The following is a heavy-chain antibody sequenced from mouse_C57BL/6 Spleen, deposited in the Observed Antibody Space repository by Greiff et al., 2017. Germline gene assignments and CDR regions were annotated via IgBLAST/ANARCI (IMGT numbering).Heavy chain of an antibody. CDR3: ARETMITFDY. CDR2: ISDGGSYT. Sequence: EVQVVESGGGLVKPGGSLKLSCAASGFTFSSYAMSWVRQTPEKRLEWVATISDGGSYTYYPDNVKGRFTISRDNAKNNLYLQMSHLKSEDTAMYYCARETMITFDYWGQGTTLTVSS. V-gene: IGHV5-4*01. D-gene: IGHD2-4*01. J-gene: IGHJ2*01. CDR1: GFTFSSYA.